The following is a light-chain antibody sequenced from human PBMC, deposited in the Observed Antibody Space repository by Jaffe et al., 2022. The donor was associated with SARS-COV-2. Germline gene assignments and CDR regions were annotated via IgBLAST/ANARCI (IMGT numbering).Light chain of an antibody. CDR2: QDS. Sequence: SYDLTQPPSVSVSPGQTASITCSGDKLGDKYASWYQQKPGQSPVLVIYQDSKRPSGIPERFSGSNSGNTATLTISGTQAMDEADYYCQAWDSSVVFGGGTKLTVL. V-gene: IGLV3-1*01. J-gene: IGLJ2*01. CDR1: KLGDKY. CDR3: QAWDSSVV.